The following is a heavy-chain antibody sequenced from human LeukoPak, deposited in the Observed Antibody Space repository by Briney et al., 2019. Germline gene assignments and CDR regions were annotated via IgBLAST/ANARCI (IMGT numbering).Heavy chain of an antibody. D-gene: IGHD3-9*01. CDR2: IYTSGST. J-gene: IGHJ4*02. CDR3: ASTYYDILTGCGSQFDY. V-gene: IGHV4-4*07. Sequence: SETLSLTCTVSGGSISSYYWSWIRQPAGKGLEWIGRIYTSGSTNYNPSLKSRVTMSVDTSKNQFSLKLSSVTAADTAVYYCASTYYDILTGCGSQFDYWGQGTLVTVSS. CDR1: GGSISSYY.